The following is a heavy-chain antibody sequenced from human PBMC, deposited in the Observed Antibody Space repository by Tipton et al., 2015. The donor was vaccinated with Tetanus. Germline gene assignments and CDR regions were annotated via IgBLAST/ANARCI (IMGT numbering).Heavy chain of an antibody. CDR2: IYPGDSDT. D-gene: IGHD2-8*01. CDR3: ARAHCTDGVCNFDF. CDR1: GYSFSSYW. V-gene: IGHV5-51*01. J-gene: IGHJ4*02. Sequence: QLVQSGAEVKKPGESLRISCKGSGYSFSSYWIGWVRQMPGKGLEWMGIIYPGDSDTSYSPSFQGQVTISADKSISAASLQWSSLKASDTSMFYCARAHCTDGVCNFDFWGQGALVTVAS.